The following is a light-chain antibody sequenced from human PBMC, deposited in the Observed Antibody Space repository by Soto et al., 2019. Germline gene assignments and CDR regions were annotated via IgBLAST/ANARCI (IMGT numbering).Light chain of an antibody. V-gene: IGLV1-44*01. CDR2: IND. Sequence: QSVLTQPPSASGTPGQRITISCSGSSSNIGDNPVNWYQQLPGAAPKLLIYINDQRPSGVPDRFSGSKSGTSASLAISGLQAEYEADYYCAAWDDSLNALFGNGTKVTVL. J-gene: IGLJ1*01. CDR1: SSNIGDNP. CDR3: AAWDDSLNAL.